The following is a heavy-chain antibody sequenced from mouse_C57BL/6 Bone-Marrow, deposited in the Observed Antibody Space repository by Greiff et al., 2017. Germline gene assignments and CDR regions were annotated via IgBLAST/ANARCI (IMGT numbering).Heavy chain of an antibody. V-gene: IGHV1-81*01. CDR3: ARSGLRRRPYAMDC. D-gene: IGHD2-4*01. Sequence: QVQLQQSGAELARPGASVKLSCKASGYTFTSYGISWVKQRTGQGLEWIGEIYPRSGNTYYNEKFKGKATLTADKSSSTAYMELRSLTSEDSAVYFCARSGLRRRPYAMDCWGQGTSVTVSS. J-gene: IGHJ4*01. CDR2: IYPRSGNT. CDR1: GYTFTSYG.